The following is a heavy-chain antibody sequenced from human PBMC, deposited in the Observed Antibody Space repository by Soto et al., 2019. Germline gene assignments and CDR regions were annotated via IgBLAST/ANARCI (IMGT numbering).Heavy chain of an antibody. CDR1: GGSISTYY. Sequence: SETLSLTCTISGGSISTYYWSWFRQPPGKGLEWIGYIYYSGNTKYNPSLESRVTISLDSSKTQFSLKLTSLTAADTAKYYCARSRGSGWSFDNWGQGTLVTVS. CDR3: ARSRGSGWSFDN. J-gene: IGHJ4*02. CDR2: IYYSGNT. V-gene: IGHV4-59*01. D-gene: IGHD6-19*01.